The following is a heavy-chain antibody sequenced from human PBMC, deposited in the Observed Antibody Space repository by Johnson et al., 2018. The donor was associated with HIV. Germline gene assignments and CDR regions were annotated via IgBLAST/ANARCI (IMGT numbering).Heavy chain of an antibody. Sequence: VQLVESGGGLVQPGGSLRLSCAASGFTFSTYAMHWVRQAPGKGLEYVSAISSNGGSTYYANSVKGRFTISRDNSKNTLYLQRGSLRAEDMAVYYCARAGLTYTLDAFDIWGQGTLVTVSS. V-gene: IGHV3-64*01. J-gene: IGHJ3*02. D-gene: IGHD3-16*01. CDR1: GFTFSTYA. CDR2: ISSNGGST. CDR3: ARAGLTYTLDAFDI.